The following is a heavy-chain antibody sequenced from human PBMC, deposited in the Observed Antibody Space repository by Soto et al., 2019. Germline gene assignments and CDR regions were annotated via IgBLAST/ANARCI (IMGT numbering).Heavy chain of an antibody. D-gene: IGHD1-26*01. CDR1: EFTFRTYW. CDR2: INRDESVT. V-gene: IGHV3-74*01. Sequence: GGSLRLSCAASEFTFRTYWMHWVSQAPGKGLVWVSRINRDESVTNYADSVKGRFTISRDNARNTLYLQMNSLRVEDTAVYYCVRDEGGIDDFWGQGTQVTVSS. CDR3: VRDEGGIDDF. J-gene: IGHJ4*02.